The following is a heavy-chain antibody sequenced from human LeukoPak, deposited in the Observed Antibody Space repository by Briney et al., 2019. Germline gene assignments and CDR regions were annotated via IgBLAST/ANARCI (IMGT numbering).Heavy chain of an antibody. J-gene: IGHJ3*02. Sequence: ASVKVSCKASGYTFTGYYMHWVRQAPGQGLAWMGWINPNSGGTSYAQMFQGRVTMTRDTSISTAYMELSRLRSDDTAVYYCARTIFGVQIFHGGGFDIWGQGTMVTVSS. V-gene: IGHV1-2*02. CDR1: GYTFTGYY. CDR3: ARTIFGVQIFHGGGFDI. D-gene: IGHD3-3*01. CDR2: INPNSGGT.